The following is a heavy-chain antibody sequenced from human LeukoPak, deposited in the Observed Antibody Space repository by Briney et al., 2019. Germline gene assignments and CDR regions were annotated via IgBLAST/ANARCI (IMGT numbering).Heavy chain of an antibody. Sequence: ASVKVSCKASGYTFTGYYMHWARQAPGQGLEWMGWISGYNGNTKYAQKLQGRVTMTTDTSTSTAYMELRSLRSDDTAVYYCARATGRVVRGITWRYFDYWGQGTLVTVSS. CDR2: ISGYNGNT. CDR1: GYTFTGYY. J-gene: IGHJ4*02. D-gene: IGHD3-10*01. V-gene: IGHV1-18*04. CDR3: ARATGRVVRGITWRYFDY.